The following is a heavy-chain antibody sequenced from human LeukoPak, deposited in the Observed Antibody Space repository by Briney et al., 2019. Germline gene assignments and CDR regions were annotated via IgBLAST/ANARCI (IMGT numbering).Heavy chain of an antibody. Sequence: PGGSLRLSCAASGFTFSSYPMHWVRQAPGKGLGWVSVISYDGSNKYYADSVKGRFTISRDNSKNMFYVQINSLRPEDTAVYYCARGFPYDDPTEGYYYLMDVWGQGTTVTVSS. V-gene: IGHV3-30-3*01. CDR2: ISYDGSNK. D-gene: IGHD4-17*01. CDR3: ARGFPYDDPTEGYYYLMDV. CDR1: GFTFSSYP. J-gene: IGHJ6*02.